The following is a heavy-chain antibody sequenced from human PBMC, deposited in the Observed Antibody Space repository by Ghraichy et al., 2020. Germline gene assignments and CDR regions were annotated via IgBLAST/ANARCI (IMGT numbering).Heavy chain of an antibody. Sequence: SETLSLTCTVSGGSLTNYYWSWIRQPPGKGLEWIGYIYYSGSTTYNPSLKSRITMSVDMSKNQFSLKLNSVTAADTAVYYCARWGPEPNSSGHDYWGQGTLVTVSS. D-gene: IGHD3-22*01. CDR2: IYYSGST. CDR1: GGSLTNYY. V-gene: IGHV4-59*01. CDR3: ARWGPEPNSSGHDY. J-gene: IGHJ4*02.